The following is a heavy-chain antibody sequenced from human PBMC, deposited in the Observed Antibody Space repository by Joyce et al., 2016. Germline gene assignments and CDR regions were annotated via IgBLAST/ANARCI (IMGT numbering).Heavy chain of an antibody. CDR1: VFTFANSW. J-gene: IGHJ6*02. CDR3: AKGRSLHV. V-gene: IGHV3-7*03. Sequence: EVQLVESGGGLVQPGGSLRLSCAASVFTFANSWMTWVHQAPGRGREWVTNIKEDGTENYYLDSVKGRFTISRDNAKNSLFLQMNSLRADDTAVYFCAKGRSLHVWGQGTTVTVSS. CDR2: IKEDGTEN.